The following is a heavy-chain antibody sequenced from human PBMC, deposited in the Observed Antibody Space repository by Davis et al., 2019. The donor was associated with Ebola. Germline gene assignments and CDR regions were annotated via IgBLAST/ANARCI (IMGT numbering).Heavy chain of an antibody. J-gene: IGHJ4*02. CDR3: ARLLYDYIWGSYRYGFDY. CDR2: INAGNGNT. Sequence: ASVKVSCKASGYTFTSYAMHWVRQAPGQRLEWMGWINAGNGNTNYAQKLQGRVTMTTDTSTSTAYMELRSLRSDDTAVYYCARLLYDYIWGSYRYGFDYWGQGTLVTVSS. CDR1: GYTFTSYA. D-gene: IGHD3-16*02. V-gene: IGHV1-3*01.